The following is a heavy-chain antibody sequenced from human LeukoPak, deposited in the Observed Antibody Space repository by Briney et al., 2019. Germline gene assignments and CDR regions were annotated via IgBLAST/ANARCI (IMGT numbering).Heavy chain of an antibody. CDR1: GFTFSSYA. Sequence: PRGSLRLSCAASGFTFSSYAMSWVRQAPGKGLEWVSGIGASGDSTYYADSVKGRFTISRDNSKHTLYLQMNSLRSEDTAVYYCAKESGRHGIGNFAYFQYWGQGTLVTVSS. D-gene: IGHD1-26*01. V-gene: IGHV3-23*01. J-gene: IGHJ4*02. CDR2: IGASGDST. CDR3: AKESGRHGIGNFAYFQY.